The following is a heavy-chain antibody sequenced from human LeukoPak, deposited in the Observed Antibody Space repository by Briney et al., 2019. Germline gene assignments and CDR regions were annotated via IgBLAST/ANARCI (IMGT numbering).Heavy chain of an antibody. CDR2: FDPEDGET. CDR1: GYTLTELS. D-gene: IGHD1-26*01. CDR3: HIVGAINRYNWFDP. Sequence: RASVKVSCKVSGYTLTELSMHWVRQAPGKGLEWMGGFDPEDGETIYAQKFQGRVTMTEDTSTDTAYMELSSLRSEDTAVYYCHIVGAINRYNWFDPWGQGTLVTVSS. J-gene: IGHJ5*02. V-gene: IGHV1-24*01.